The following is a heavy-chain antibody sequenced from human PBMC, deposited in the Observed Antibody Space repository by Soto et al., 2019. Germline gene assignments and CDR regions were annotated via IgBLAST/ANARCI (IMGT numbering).Heavy chain of an antibody. CDR1: GFTFSSYG. D-gene: IGHD6-6*01. V-gene: IGHV3-33*06. CDR2: IWYDGSNK. Sequence: GGSLRLSCAASGFTFSSYGMHWVRQAPGKGLEWVAVIWYDGSNKYYADSVKGRFTISRDNSKNTLYLQMNSLRAEDTAVYYCAKESSSIYYGMDVWGQGTTVTVSS. CDR3: AKESSSIYYGMDV. J-gene: IGHJ6*02.